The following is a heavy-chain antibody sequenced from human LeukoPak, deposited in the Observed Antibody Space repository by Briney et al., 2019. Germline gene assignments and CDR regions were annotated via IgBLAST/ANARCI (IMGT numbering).Heavy chain of an antibody. D-gene: IGHD3-22*01. Sequence: GGSLRLSCAASGFTFSSYAMSWVRQAPGKGLEWVSAISSSGSSTYYADSVKGRFTISRDNSKNTLYLQMNSLRAEDTAVYYCARAATYSSGYYARDYYYGMDVWGQGTTVTVSS. J-gene: IGHJ6*02. CDR3: ARAATYSSGYYARDYYYGMDV. V-gene: IGHV3-23*01. CDR2: ISSSGSST. CDR1: GFTFSSYA.